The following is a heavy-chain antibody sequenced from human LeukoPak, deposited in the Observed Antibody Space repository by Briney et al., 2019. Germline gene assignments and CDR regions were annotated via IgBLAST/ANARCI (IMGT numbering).Heavy chain of an antibody. J-gene: IGHJ6*02. CDR3: AKANCGSECFYIMDV. D-gene: IGHD3-16*01. V-gene: IGHV3-23*01. CDR2: ISGSTGRT. CDR1: GFTSSNFA. Sequence: GGSLRLSCAASGFTSSNFAVDWVRQAPGKGLECVSSISGSTGRTYYADSVKGRFTISRDDSKNTVYLEMSSLRAEDTALYFCAKANCGSECFYIMDVWGQGTMVTVSS.